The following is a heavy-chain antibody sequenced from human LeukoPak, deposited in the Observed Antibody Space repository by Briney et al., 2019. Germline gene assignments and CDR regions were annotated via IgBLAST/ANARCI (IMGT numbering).Heavy chain of an antibody. CDR2: ISYDGSNK. CDR3: AKVGGDSGSYYDY. V-gene: IGHV3-30*18. Sequence: PGGSLRLSCAASGFTFSSYGMHWVRQAPGKGLEWVAVISYDGSNKYYADSVKGRFTISRDNSKNTLYLQMNSLRAEDTAVYYCAKVGGDSGSYYDYWGQGILVTVSS. J-gene: IGHJ4*02. D-gene: IGHD1-26*01. CDR1: GFTFSSYG.